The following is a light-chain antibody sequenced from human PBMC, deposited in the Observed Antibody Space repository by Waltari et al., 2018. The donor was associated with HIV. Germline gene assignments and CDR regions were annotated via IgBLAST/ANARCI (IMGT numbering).Light chain of an antibody. CDR2: RNN. CDR3: DCADYNPSVFYV. CDR1: SSNIGRKY. Sequence: QSVLTQPPSASGTPGQRVTISCSGSSSNIGRKYVYWYQQVPGTAPKLLIYRNNHNPPAFADPFSVSGSDSCTSVALTILRPQDEADSYYDCADYNPSVFYVFGTGTKLTVL. V-gene: IGLV1-47*01. J-gene: IGLJ1*01.